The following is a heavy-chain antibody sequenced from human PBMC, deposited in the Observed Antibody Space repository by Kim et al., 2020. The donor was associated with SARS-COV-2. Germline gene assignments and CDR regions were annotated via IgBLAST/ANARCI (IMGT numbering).Heavy chain of an antibody. V-gene: IGHV4-61*02. CDR2: IYTSGST. J-gene: IGHJ4*02. CDR3: ARGSRVGASDY. D-gene: IGHD1-26*01. CDR1: GGSISSGSYY. Sequence: SETLSLTCTVSGGSISSGSYYWSWIRQPAGKGLEWIGRIYTSGSTNYNPSIKSRVTISVDTSKNQFSLKLSSVTAADTAVYYGARGSRVGASDYWGQGTLVTVSS.